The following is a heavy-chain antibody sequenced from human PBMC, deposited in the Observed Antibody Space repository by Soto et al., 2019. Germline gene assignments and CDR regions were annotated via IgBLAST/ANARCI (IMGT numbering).Heavy chain of an antibody. CDR3: ARQTTSVGYFDY. D-gene: IGHD3-16*01. V-gene: IGHV4-59*01. Sequence: SETLSLTCTVSGGPISSYYWSWIRQPPGKGLEWIGYIYYSGSTNYNPSLKSRVTISVGTSKNQFSLKLSSVTAADTAVYYCARQTTSVGYFDYWGQGTLVTVSS. CDR2: IYYSGST. CDR1: GGPISSYY. J-gene: IGHJ4*02.